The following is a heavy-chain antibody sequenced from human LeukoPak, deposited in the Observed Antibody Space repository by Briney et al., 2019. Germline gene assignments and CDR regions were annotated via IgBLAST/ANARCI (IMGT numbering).Heavy chain of an antibody. Sequence: PSETLSLTCTVSGGSISIGGYYWSWIRQHPGKGLEWFGYIYYSGSTYYNPSLKSRVTISVDTSKNQSSLKLSSVTAADTAVYYCARSPITMVREYGMDVWGQGTTVTVSS. CDR2: IYYSGST. CDR1: GGSISIGGYY. CDR3: ARSPITMVREYGMDV. J-gene: IGHJ6*02. D-gene: IGHD3-10*01. V-gene: IGHV4-31*03.